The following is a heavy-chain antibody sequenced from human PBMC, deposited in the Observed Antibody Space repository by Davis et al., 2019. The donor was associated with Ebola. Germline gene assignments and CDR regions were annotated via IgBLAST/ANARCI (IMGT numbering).Heavy chain of an antibody. Sequence: GESLKISCAASGFTFSDYSMNWVRQAPGKGLEWVSSIRSSSTYIHYADSVKGRFTISRDNAKNSLYLQMNSLRGEDTAVYYCARDGNIAVAGTFDYWGQGTLVTVSS. V-gene: IGHV3-21*01. CDR2: IRSSSTYI. J-gene: IGHJ4*02. D-gene: IGHD6-19*01. CDR3: ARDGNIAVAGTFDY. CDR1: GFTFSDYS.